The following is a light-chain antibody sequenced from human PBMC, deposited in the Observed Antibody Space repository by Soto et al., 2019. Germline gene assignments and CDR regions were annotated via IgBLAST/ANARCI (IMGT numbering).Light chain of an antibody. Sequence: QSALTQPRSVSGSPGQSVTISCTGTGNDVGAYTYVSWYQQHPGRPPKLLIYGVVRWPSGVPDLFSGSKSGNTASLTISGLQAEDEADYFCCSYAGGYTYLFGTGTKLTVL. CDR3: CSYAGGYTYL. J-gene: IGLJ1*01. V-gene: IGLV2-11*01. CDR2: GVV. CDR1: GNDVGAYTY.